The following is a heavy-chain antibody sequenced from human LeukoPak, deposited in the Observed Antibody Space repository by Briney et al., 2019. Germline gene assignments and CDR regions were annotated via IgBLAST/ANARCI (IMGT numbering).Heavy chain of an antibody. J-gene: IGHJ1*01. Sequence: PGRSLRLSCAASGFTFSSYGIHWVRQAPGKGLEWMAVISYDGSNKYYADSVKGRFTISRDNSKNTLYLQMNSLRAEDTALYYCAKDTREYGDYVHFQHWGQGTLVTVSS. CDR3: AKDTREYGDYVHFQH. CDR1: GFTFSSYG. V-gene: IGHV3-30*18. D-gene: IGHD4-17*01. CDR2: ISYDGSNK.